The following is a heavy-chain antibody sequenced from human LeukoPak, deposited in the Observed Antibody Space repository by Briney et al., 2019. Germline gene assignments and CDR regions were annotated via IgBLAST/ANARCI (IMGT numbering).Heavy chain of an antibody. V-gene: IGHV4-39*01. D-gene: IGHD3-10*01. Sequence: NASETLSLTCTVSGGSISSSSYYWGWIRQSQGKGLEWIGSIYYSGSTYYNPSLKSRVTISVDTSKNQFSLKLSSVTAAETAVYYCARGSFGYYYGMDVWGQGTTVTASS. CDR1: GGSISSSSYY. CDR2: IYYSGST. CDR3: ARGSFGYYYGMDV. J-gene: IGHJ6*02.